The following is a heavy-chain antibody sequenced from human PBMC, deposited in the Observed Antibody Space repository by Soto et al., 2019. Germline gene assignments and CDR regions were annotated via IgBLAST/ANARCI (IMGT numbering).Heavy chain of an antibody. CDR3: ARIGLYDSDDYYYPDY. J-gene: IGHJ4*02. CDR1: GGSVNIGTYY. V-gene: IGHV4-61*01. CDR2: IHYSGST. D-gene: IGHD3-22*01. Sequence: SETLSLTCTVPGGSVNIGTYYWSWIRQPPGKGLEWIGFIHYSGSTNYNPSLKSRVTISVDTSKNQLSLKLSSVTAADTAVYYCARIGLYDSDDYYYPDYWGQGTLVTVSS.